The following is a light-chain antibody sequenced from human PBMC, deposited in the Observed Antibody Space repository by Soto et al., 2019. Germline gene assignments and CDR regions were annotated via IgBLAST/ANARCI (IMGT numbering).Light chain of an antibody. CDR2: DAS. Sequence: EIVLTHSPGTLSLSPGERATLSCRASQSVSSSYLAWYQQKPGQAPRLLIYDASSRATGIPDRFSGSGSGTDFTLTSSRLEPEDFAVYYCQQYGSSPYTFGQGTKLEIK. J-gene: IGKJ2*01. V-gene: IGKV3-20*01. CDR1: QSVSSSY. CDR3: QQYGSSPYT.